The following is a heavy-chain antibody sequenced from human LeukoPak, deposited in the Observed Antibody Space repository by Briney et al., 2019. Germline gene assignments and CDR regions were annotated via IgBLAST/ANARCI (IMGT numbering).Heavy chain of an antibody. J-gene: IGHJ4*02. V-gene: IGHV3-23*01. CDR1: GFTFSSYA. CDR2: ISGRGGST. D-gene: IGHD6-19*01. CDR3: AKDSSGWYGDY. Sequence: GESLKISCAASGFTFSSYAMSWVRQAPGKGLEWVSCISGRGGSTYYADSVKGRFTISRDNSKNTLYLQMNSPRAEDTAVYYCAKDSSGWYGDYWGQGTLVTVSS.